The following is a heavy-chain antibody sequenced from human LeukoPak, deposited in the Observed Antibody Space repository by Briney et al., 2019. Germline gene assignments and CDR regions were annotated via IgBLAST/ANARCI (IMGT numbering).Heavy chain of an antibody. Sequence: PGGSLRLSCAASGFTFSSYWMSWVRQAPGKGLEWVANIKQDGREKYYVDSVKGRFTISRDNAKNSLYLQMNSLRAEDTAVYYCARYKDCYNLVFRSFDIWGQGTMVTVSS. J-gene: IGHJ3*02. V-gene: IGHV3-7*01. CDR3: ARYKDCYNLVFRSFDI. CDR2: IKQDGREK. D-gene: IGHD5-24*01. CDR1: GFTFSSYW.